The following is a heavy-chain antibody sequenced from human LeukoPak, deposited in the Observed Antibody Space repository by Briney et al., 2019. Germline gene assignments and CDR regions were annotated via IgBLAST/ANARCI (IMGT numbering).Heavy chain of an antibody. Sequence: ASVKVSCKVSGYTLTELSMHWVRQAPGKGLEWMGGFDPEDGETIYAQKFQGRVTITEDTPTDTAYIVLSSLISAAPPGYDCAITGYCSGGSCYSWLNWFDPWGQGTLVTVSS. CDR2: FDPEDGET. CDR3: AITGYCSGGSCYSWLNWFDP. CDR1: GYTLTELS. V-gene: IGHV1-24*01. D-gene: IGHD2-15*01. J-gene: IGHJ5*02.